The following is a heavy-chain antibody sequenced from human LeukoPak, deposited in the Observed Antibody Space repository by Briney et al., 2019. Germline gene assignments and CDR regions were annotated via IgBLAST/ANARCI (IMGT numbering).Heavy chain of an antibody. J-gene: IGHJ4*02. Sequence: ASVKVSCKASGYTFTSYAIHWVRQAPGQRLEWMGWINAANGDTKYSQKFQGRVTITRDTSASTAFMELSSLRSEDTAVHYCARVRDYLDYWGQGTLVTVSS. CDR1: GYTFTSYA. CDR2: INAANGDT. D-gene: IGHD2-21*01. V-gene: IGHV1-3*01. CDR3: ARVRDYLDY.